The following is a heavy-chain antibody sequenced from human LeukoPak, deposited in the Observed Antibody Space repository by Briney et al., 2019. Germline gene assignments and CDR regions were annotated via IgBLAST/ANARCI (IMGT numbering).Heavy chain of an antibody. CDR3: ARAMDYGGNSPGWFDP. V-gene: IGHV3-23*01. J-gene: IGHJ5*02. CDR2: ISDIGGTI. Sequence: GGSLRLSCAASGFTFSSYAMNWVRQDPGKGLEWVSAISDIGGTIYYAHSVKGRFTIYRDNSKNTLYLQMNSLRAEDTAVYYCARAMDYGGNSPGWFDPWGQGTLVTVSS. D-gene: IGHD4-23*01. CDR1: GFTFSSYA.